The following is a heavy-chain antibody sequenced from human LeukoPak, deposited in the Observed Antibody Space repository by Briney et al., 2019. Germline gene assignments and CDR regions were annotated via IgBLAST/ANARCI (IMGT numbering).Heavy chain of an antibody. J-gene: IGHJ2*01. D-gene: IGHD3-16*02. CDR2: IDPKSGDT. V-gene: IGHV1-2*02. CDR1: GYTFTGNH. CDR3: AREADIVSFDL. Sequence: ASVKVSCKASGYTFTGNHVHWVRQAPEEGLEWMGWIDPKSGDTKYAQKFQDRVAMTSDTSISTAYMELSGLRSDDTAVYFCAREADIVSFDLWGRGTLVTVSP.